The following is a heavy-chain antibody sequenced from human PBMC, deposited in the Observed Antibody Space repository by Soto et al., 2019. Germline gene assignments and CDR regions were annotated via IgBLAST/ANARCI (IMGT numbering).Heavy chain of an antibody. CDR1: GDSISSGGFS. CDR2: IFHSGGT. D-gene: IGHD4-17*01. V-gene: IGHV4-30-2*01. Sequence: QLQESGSGLVKPSQTLSITCAVSGDSISSGGFSWSWIRQPPGEGLEWIGYIFHSGGTYYNPSLKSRVTISVDRSKNQFSLKLNSVTAADTAVYYCARGGDYYLDSWVQGTLVTVSS. J-gene: IGHJ4*02. CDR3: ARGGDYYLDS.